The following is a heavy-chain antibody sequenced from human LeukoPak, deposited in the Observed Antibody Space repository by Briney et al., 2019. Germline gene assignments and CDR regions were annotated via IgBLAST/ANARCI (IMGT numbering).Heavy chain of an antibody. D-gene: IGHD2/OR15-2a*01. J-gene: IGHJ4*02. CDR1: GFTFSSYD. V-gene: IGHV3-48*03. CDR3: ARAPIGGYYGFDY. CDR2: ISSGGSVI. Sequence: PGGSLRLSCAGSGFTFSSYDMNWVRQAPGRGLEWVSYISSGGSVIKNADSVKGRFTVSRDNAKNSLYLQMNSLRAEDSAVYYCARAPIGGYYGFDYWGQGTLVTVSS.